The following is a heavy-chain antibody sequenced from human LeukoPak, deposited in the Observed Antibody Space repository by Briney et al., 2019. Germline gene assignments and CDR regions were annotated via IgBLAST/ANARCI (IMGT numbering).Heavy chain of an antibody. Sequence: GGSLRLSCAASGFTFNNYAMYWVRQAPGKGLEWVSGIFGSGGSAHYADSVKGRFTISRDNSKNTVYPQMDSLRVEDTAVYYCGKTTTGYSSGRYPGWPVDYWGQGTLVTVSS. J-gene: IGHJ4*02. D-gene: IGHD6-19*01. V-gene: IGHV3-23*01. CDR1: GFTFNNYA. CDR3: GKTTTGYSSGRYPGWPVDY. CDR2: IFGSGGSA.